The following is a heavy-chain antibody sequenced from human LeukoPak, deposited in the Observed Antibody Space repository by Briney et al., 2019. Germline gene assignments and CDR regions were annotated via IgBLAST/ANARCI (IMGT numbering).Heavy chain of an antibody. J-gene: IGHJ3*02. CDR3: ARIRDGYNDAYDI. CDR1: GYTFTSYY. D-gene: IGHD5-24*01. Sequence: ASVKVSCKASGYTFTSYYMHWVRQAPGQGLEWMGIINPSGGSTSYAQKFQGRVTTTRDTSTSTVYMGLSSLRSEDTAVYYCARIRDGYNDAYDIWGQGTMVTVSS. CDR2: INPSGGST. V-gene: IGHV1-46*01.